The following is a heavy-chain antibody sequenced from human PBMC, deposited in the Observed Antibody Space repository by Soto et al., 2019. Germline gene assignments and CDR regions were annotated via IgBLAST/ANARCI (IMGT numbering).Heavy chain of an antibody. CDR1: GYTFTSYA. V-gene: IGHV1-3*01. Sequence: ASVKVSCTASGYTFTSYAMRWVRQAPGQRLEWMGWINAGNGNTKYSQKFQGRVTITRDTSASTAYMELSSLRSEDTAVYYCARDNYFWSGYYKTDAFVIWGQGTMVTV. CDR3: ARDNYFWSGYYKTDAFVI. CDR2: INAGNGNT. J-gene: IGHJ3*02. D-gene: IGHD3-3*01.